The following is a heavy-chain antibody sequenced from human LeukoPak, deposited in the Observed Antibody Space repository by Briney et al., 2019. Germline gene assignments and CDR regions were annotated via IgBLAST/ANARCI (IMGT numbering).Heavy chain of an antibody. CDR2: MSTFATT. D-gene: IGHD3-10*01. CDR3: AGGNYYGSGTRPVYLGY. CDR1: GFSVNNNY. V-gene: IGHV3-53*01. J-gene: IGHJ4*02. Sequence: GGSLRLSCAASGFSVNNNYVDWVRQAPGKGLEWVSSMSTFATTYYADSVQGRFTISRDSSRNTVFLQMNSLRVEDTAVYYCAGGNYYGSGTRPVYLGYWGLGTLVTVSS.